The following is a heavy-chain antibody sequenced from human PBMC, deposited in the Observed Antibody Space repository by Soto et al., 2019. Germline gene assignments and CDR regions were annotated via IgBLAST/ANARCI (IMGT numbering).Heavy chain of an antibody. CDR2: IYYSGST. CDR3: ARYRYYDSSGKGPFDY. D-gene: IGHD3-22*01. J-gene: IGHJ4*02. CDR1: GGSVSSGRYY. Sequence: SETLSLTCTVSGGSVSSGRYYWSWIRQPPGKGLEWIGYIYYSGSTNYNPSLKSRVTISVDTSKNQFSLKLSSVTAADTAVYYCARYRYYDSSGKGPFDYWGQGTLVTVSS. V-gene: IGHV4-61*01.